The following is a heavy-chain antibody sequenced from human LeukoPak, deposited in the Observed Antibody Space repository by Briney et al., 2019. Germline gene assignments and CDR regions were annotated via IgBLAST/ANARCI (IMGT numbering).Heavy chain of an antibody. CDR3: ARAGTYYYDSSGYYSSDWFDP. J-gene: IGHJ5*02. CDR2: IIPIFGTA. V-gene: IGHV1-69*05. Sequence: GASVKVSCKASGGTFSNYAISWVRQAPGQGLEWMGRIIPIFGTANYAQKFQGRVTITTDESTSTAYKELSSLRSEDTAVYYCARAGTYYYDSSGYYSSDWFDPWGQGTLVTVSS. CDR1: GGTFSNYA. D-gene: IGHD3-22*01.